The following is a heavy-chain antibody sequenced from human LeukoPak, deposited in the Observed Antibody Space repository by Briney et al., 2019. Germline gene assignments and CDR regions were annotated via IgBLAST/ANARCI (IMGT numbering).Heavy chain of an antibody. V-gene: IGHV4-31*03. CDR2: IYYSGST. CDR3: ARGWTAAGNNWFDP. J-gene: IGHJ5*02. CDR1: GGSINSGGYY. Sequence: ASETLSLTCTVSGGSINSGGYYWSWIRQHPGKGLEWIGHIYYSGSTYYNPSLKSRVTISVDTSKNQFSLKLSSVTAADTAVYYCARGWTAAGNNWFDPWGQGTLVTVSS. D-gene: IGHD6-13*01.